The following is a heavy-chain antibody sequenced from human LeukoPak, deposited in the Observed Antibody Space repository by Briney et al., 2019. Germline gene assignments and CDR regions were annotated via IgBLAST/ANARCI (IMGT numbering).Heavy chain of an antibody. V-gene: IGHV3-23*01. CDR3: AKGHPTLFDFGDFDF. CDR1: GFTFNSYA. CDR2: VSLTGGTT. J-gene: IGHJ4*02. Sequence: GGSLRLSCAASGFTFNSYAINWVRQAPGKGLEWVSTVSLTGGTTYHADSVKGRFTISRDNSKNTVYLQMNSLRAEDTAVYYCAKGHPTLFDFGDFDFWGQGTLVTVSS. D-gene: IGHD3-3*01.